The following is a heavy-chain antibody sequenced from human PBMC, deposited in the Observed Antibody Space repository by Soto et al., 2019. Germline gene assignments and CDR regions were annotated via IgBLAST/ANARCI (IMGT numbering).Heavy chain of an antibody. CDR1: GYTFTSYG. D-gene: IGHD3-22*01. J-gene: IGHJ4*02. CDR2: ISAYNGNT. Sequence: ASVKVSCKASGYTFTSYGISWVRQAPGQGLEWMGWISAYNGNTNYAQKLQGRVTMTTDTSTSTAYMELRSLRSDDTAVYYCAKTAGYDSSGYYPGRNDYWGQGTLVTVSS. CDR3: AKTAGYDSSGYYPGRNDY. V-gene: IGHV1-18*04.